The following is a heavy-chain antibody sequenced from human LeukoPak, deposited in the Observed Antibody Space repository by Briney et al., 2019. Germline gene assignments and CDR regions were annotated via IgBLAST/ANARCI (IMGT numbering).Heavy chain of an antibody. D-gene: IGHD6-13*01. CDR3: ARDGTYYAIKDSSWYWFDP. CDR2: ISAYNGNT. Sequence: ASVKVSCKASGYTFTSYGISWVRQAPGQGLEWMGWISAYNGNTNYAQKLQGRVTMTTDTSTSTAYMEPRSLRSDDTAVYYCARDGTYYAIKDSSWYWFDPWGQGTLVTVSS. V-gene: IGHV1-18*04. J-gene: IGHJ5*02. CDR1: GYTFTSYG.